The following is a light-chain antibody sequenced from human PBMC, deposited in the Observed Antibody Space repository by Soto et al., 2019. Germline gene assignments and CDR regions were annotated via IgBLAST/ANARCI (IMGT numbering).Light chain of an antibody. CDR2: DAS. J-gene: IGKJ1*01. CDR3: QQSYSTPWT. V-gene: IGKV1-39*01. Sequence: DIQMTQSPSTLSASVGERVTITCRASQSISSWLAWYQQKPGKAPKLLIYDASSLQSGVPSRFSASGSGTEFTLTISSLQPEDFATYHCQQSYSTPWTFGQGTKVDIK. CDR1: QSISSW.